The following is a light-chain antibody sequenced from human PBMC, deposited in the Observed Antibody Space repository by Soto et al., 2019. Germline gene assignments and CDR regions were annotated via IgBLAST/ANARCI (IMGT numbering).Light chain of an antibody. V-gene: IGLV2-23*01. Sequence: QSVLTQPASVSGSPGQSITISCTGTSIDVGSYNLVSWYQQHPGKAPKLVIYEGSKRPSGVSNRFSASKSGNTASLTISGLQAEDEADYYCCSYAGSSTFYVFGTGTKAT. CDR2: EGS. CDR3: CSYAGSSTFYV. CDR1: SIDVGSYNL. J-gene: IGLJ1*01.